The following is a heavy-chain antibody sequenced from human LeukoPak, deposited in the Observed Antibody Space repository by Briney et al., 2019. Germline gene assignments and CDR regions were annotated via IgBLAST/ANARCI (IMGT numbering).Heavy chain of an antibody. CDR1: GGSIRSYY. CDR3: ARVYYSNSYDYWYFDL. J-gene: IGHJ2*01. V-gene: IGHV4-59*01. Sequence: SETLSLTCTVSGGSIRSYYWSWIRQPPGKGLEWIAYIYYSGSTNYNPSLKSRVTISVDTSKNQSSLKLSSVTAADTAVYYCARVYYSNSYDYWYFDLWGRGTLVTVSS. D-gene: IGHD6-13*01. CDR2: IYYSGST.